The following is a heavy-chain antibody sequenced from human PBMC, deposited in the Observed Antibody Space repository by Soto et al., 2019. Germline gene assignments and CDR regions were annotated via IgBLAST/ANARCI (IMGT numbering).Heavy chain of an antibody. J-gene: IGHJ3*02. CDR1: GGTFSSYT. V-gene: IGHV1-69*08. Sequence: QVQLVQSGAEVKKPGSSVKVSCKASGGTFSSYTISWVRQAPGQGLEWMGRIIPILGIANYAQKFQGRVTITADKSTSTAYMELSRLRSEDTAVYYCARDGAIGYCSGGSCYDAFDIWGQGTMVTVSS. D-gene: IGHD2-15*01. CDR3: ARDGAIGYCSGGSCYDAFDI. CDR2: IIPILGIA.